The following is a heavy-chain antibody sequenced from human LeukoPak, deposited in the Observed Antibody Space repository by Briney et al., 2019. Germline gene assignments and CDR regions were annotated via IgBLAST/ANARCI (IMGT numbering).Heavy chain of an antibody. CDR1: GYTFTSYY. CDR2: INPSGGST. J-gene: IGHJ4*02. CDR3: AINTYYYDSSGYGDY. Sequence: ASVKVSCKASGYTFTSYYMHWVRQAPGQGLEWMGLINPSGGSTSYAQKFQGRVTMTRDMSTSTVYMELSSLRSEDTAVYYCAINTYYYDSSGYGDYWGQGTLVTVSS. D-gene: IGHD3-22*01. V-gene: IGHV1-46*01.